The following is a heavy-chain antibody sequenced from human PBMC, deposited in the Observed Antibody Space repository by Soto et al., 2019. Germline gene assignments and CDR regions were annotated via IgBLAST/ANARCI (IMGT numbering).Heavy chain of an antibody. CDR2: INHSGST. J-gene: IGHJ5*02. V-gene: IGHV4-34*01. D-gene: IGHD6-13*01. CDR1: GGSFSGYY. Sequence: SETLSLTCAVYGGSFSGYYWSWIRQPPGKGLEWIGEINHSGSTNYNPSLKSRVTISVDTSKNQFSLKLSSVTAADTAVYYCARDTATMGIAAAGTLYNWFDPWGQGTLVTVSS. CDR3: ARDTATMGIAAAGTLYNWFDP.